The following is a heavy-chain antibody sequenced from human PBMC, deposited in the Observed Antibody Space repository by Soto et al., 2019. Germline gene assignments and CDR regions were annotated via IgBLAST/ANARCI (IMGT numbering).Heavy chain of an antibody. CDR2: ISYDGRNK. D-gene: IGHD6-19*01. CDR3: VKDGSSGWPYFYDMDV. CDR1: GFTFSGYG. V-gene: IGHV3-30*18. J-gene: IGHJ6*02. Sequence: PGGSLRLSCAASGFTFSGYGMHWVRQAPGKGLEWVAVISYDGRNKYYADAVKGRFTISRDNSKNTLYLQMSSLRAEDTAVYYCVKDGSSGWPYFYDMDVWGQGTTVTVS.